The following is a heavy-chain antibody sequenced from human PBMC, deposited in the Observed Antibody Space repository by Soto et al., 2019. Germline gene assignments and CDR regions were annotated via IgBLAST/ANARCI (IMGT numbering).Heavy chain of an antibody. V-gene: IGHV1-69*12. CDR1: GGTFSNYA. J-gene: IGHJ6*02. D-gene: IGHD1-1*01. CDR3: ASWAKEAGSGGNDYYGMDV. CDR2: IMPIFGRA. Sequence: QVQLVQSGAEVKKPGSSVKVSCKASGGTFSNYAFSWVRQAPGQGLAWLGGIMPIFGRADYAQKFRGRVTITADESTTTAHMEPSSLRSEDTAGYYCASWAKEAGSGGNDYYGMDVWGQGTTVTVSS.